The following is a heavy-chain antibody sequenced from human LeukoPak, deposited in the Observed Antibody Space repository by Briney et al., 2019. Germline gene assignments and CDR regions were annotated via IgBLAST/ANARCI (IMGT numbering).Heavy chain of an antibody. Sequence: SETLSLTCTVSDGSISSSSYYWGWIRQPPGKGLEWIGCIYYSGSTYYNPSLKNRVTISVDTSKNQFSLKLSSVTATDTAVYYCARLGLLWFGELSPDVWGKGTTVTVSS. CDR3: ARLGLLWFGELSPDV. CDR1: DGSISSSSYY. CDR2: IYYSGST. D-gene: IGHD3-10*01. V-gene: IGHV4-39*01. J-gene: IGHJ6*04.